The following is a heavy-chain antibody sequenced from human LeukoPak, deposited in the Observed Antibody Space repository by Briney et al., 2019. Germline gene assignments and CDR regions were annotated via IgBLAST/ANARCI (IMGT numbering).Heavy chain of an antibody. CDR1: GYTFTDYY. Sequence: ASVKVSCKASGYTFTDYYMHWVRQAPGQGLEWIGWISPDSGRTGFAQKFQGRVTMTRDTSISTAYMELSRLRSDDTAVYYCATNWGYCGGDCYPNDAFDIWGQGTMVTVSS. V-gene: IGHV1-2*02. J-gene: IGHJ3*02. CDR2: ISPDSGRT. CDR3: ATNWGYCGGDCYPNDAFDI. D-gene: IGHD2-21*02.